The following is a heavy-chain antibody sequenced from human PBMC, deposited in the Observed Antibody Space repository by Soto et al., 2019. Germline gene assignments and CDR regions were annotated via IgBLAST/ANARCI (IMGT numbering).Heavy chain of an antibody. D-gene: IGHD3-22*01. J-gene: IGHJ4*02. CDR3: ARRTYYYDSSGYYFDY. CDR1: GFTFSSYW. Sequence: PGGSLRLSCAASGFTFSSYWMSWVRQAPGKGLEWVAYIKQDGSEKYYVDSVKGRFTISRDNAKNSLYLQMNSLRAEDTAVYYCARRTYYYDSSGYYFDYWGQGTLVTVSS. V-gene: IGHV3-7*03. CDR2: IKQDGSEK.